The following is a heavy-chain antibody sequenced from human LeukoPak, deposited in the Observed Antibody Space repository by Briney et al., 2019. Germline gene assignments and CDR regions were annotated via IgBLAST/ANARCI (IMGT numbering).Heavy chain of an antibody. D-gene: IGHD6-19*01. V-gene: IGHV1-2*02. CDR1: GYTFTSYY. Sequence: ASVKVSCKASGYTFTSYYMHWVRQAPGQGLEWMGWINPNSGGTNYAQKFRGRVTMTRDTSISTAYMELSWLRSDDTAVYYCAREGIAVADTNWFDPWGQGTLVTVSS. CDR2: INPNSGGT. J-gene: IGHJ5*02. CDR3: AREGIAVADTNWFDP.